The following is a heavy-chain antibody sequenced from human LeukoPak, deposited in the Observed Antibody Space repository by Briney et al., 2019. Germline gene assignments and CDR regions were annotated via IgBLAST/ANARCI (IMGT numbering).Heavy chain of an antibody. CDR1: GYTFTTYY. J-gene: IGHJ4*02. V-gene: IGHV1-46*01. D-gene: IGHD5-24*01. CDR2: INPSGGGT. Sequence: GASVKVSCKASGYTFTTYYMHWVRQAPGRGLVWMGLINPSGGGTRYAQKFQGRVTMTRDTSTSTVYMELSSLRSEDTAVYYCASGYKTVSVFDHWGQGTLVTVSS. CDR3: ASGYKTVSVFDH.